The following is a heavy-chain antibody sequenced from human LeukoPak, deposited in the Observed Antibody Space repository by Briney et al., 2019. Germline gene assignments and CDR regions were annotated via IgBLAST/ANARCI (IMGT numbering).Heavy chain of an antibody. CDR1: GDSISSGSNY. V-gene: IGHV4-61*02. Sequence: MPSETLSLTCTVSGDSISSGSNYWSWIRQPAGKGLEWIGRIYTSGSTNYNPSLKSRVTMSVDTSKNQFSLKLSSVTAADTAVYYCARDRSYYESSGHYYVGAFDFWGQGTMVTVSS. CDR2: IYTSGST. D-gene: IGHD3-22*01. CDR3: ARDRSYYESSGHYYVGAFDF. J-gene: IGHJ3*01.